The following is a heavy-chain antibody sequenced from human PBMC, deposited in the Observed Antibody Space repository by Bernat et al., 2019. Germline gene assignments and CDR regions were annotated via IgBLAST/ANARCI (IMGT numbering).Heavy chain of an antibody. CDR2: IWYDGSNK. Sequence: QVQLVESGGGVVQPGRSLRLSCTASGFTFSHYGMHWVRQAPGKGLEWVAVIWYDGSNKYYGDSVKGRFTISRDNSKNTLYLQMNSLRVEDTAVYYCARGGRRAAGTFDYWGQRTLVTVSS. J-gene: IGHJ4*02. D-gene: IGHD2-15*01. CDR1: GFTFSHYG. V-gene: IGHV3-33*01. CDR3: ARGGRRAAGTFDY.